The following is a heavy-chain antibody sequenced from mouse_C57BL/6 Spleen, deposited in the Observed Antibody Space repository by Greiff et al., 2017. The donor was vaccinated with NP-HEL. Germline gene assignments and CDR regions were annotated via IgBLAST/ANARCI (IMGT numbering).Heavy chain of an antibody. D-gene: IGHD2-3*01. J-gene: IGHJ3*01. V-gene: IGHV3-1*01. CDR3: ARGDGSLAWFAY. CDR2: ISYSGST. Sequence: EVQLVESGPGMVKPSQSLSLTCTVTGYSITSGYDWHWIRHFPGNKLEWMGYISYSGSTNYNPSLKSRISITHDTSKNHFFLKLNSVTTEDTATYYCARGDGSLAWFAYWGQGTLVTVSA. CDR1: GYSITSGYD.